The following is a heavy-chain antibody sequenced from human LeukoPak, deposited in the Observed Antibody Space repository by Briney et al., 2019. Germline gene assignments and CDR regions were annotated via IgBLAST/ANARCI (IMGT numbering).Heavy chain of an antibody. CDR3: AKDPRSYYYGSGSYRVY. J-gene: IGHJ4*02. CDR2: ISGSGGST. V-gene: IGHV3-23*01. D-gene: IGHD3-10*01. CDR1: GFTFSSYA. Sequence: GGSLRLSCAASGFTFSSYAMSWVRQAPGKGLEWISAISGSGGSTYYADSVKGRFTISRDNSKNTLYLQMNSLRAEDTAVYYCAKDPRSYYYGSGSYRVYWGQGTLVTVSS.